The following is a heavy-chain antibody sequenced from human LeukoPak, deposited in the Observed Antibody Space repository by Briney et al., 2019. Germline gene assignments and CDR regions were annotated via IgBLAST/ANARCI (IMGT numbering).Heavy chain of an antibody. CDR1: GFTFDDYA. Sequence: GGSLRLSCAASGFTFDDYAMQWVRQAPGKGLEGGSCISWNSGSISYGECVKGRFTISRDNAKNYLYMQINSLRAEDTALYYCANVSYSSGWYSGDAFDIWRQGTMVTVSS. J-gene: IGHJ3*02. D-gene: IGHD6-19*01. V-gene: IGHV3-9*01. CDR2: ISWNSGSI. CDR3: ANVSYSSGWYSGDAFDI.